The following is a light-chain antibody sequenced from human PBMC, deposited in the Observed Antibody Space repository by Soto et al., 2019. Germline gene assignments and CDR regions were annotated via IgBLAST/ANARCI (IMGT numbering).Light chain of an antibody. CDR1: QTVSSS. J-gene: IGKJ5*01. V-gene: IGKV3-20*01. CDR3: QQYSDLPMT. CDR2: GAS. Sequence: EIVMAQSPATLSVSPGERATLSCRASQTVSSSLAWCQQKPGQAPRLLIYGASRRATGIPDRFSGSASGTDFTLTISRLEPEDFAVYFCQQYSDLPMTFGQGTRLEIK.